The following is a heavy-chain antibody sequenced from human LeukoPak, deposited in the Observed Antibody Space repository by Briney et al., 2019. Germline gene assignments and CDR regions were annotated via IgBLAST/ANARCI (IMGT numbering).Heavy chain of an antibody. CDR1: GYAFTGYY. D-gene: IGHD2-21*02. V-gene: IGHV1-2*02. J-gene: IGHJ4*02. Sequence: GASVEVSCKASGYAFTGYYMHWVRQAPGQGLEWMGWINPNSGGTNYAQKFQGRVTMTRDTSISTAYMELSRLRSDDTAVYYCARGYAYCGGDCYFDYWGQGTLVTVSS. CDR2: INPNSGGT. CDR3: ARGYAYCGGDCYFDY.